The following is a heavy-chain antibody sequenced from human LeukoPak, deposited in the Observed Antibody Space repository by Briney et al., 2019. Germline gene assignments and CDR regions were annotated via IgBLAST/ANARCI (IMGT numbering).Heavy chain of an antibody. CDR1: GYTFTGYY. CDR3: ARDRAVVVVAAVYYFDY. CDR2: INPSGGST. D-gene: IGHD2-15*01. Sequence: ASVKVSCKASGYTFTGYYMHWVRQAPGQGLEWMGIINPSGGSTSYAQKFQGRVTMTRDMSTSTVYMGLSSLRSEDTAVYYCARDRAVVVVAAVYYFDYWGQGTLVTVSS. V-gene: IGHV1-46*01. J-gene: IGHJ4*02.